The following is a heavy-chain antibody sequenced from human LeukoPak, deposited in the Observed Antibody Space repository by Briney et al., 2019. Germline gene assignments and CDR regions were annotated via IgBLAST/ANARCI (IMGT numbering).Heavy chain of an antibody. CDR2: IYYSGST. Sequence: SETLSLTCTVSGGSISSYYWSWLRQPPGKGLEWIGYIYYSGSTNYNPSLKSRVTISVDTSKNQFSPKLSSVTAADTAVYYCARGGQQLVPFDYWGQGTLVTVSS. CDR3: ARGGQQLVPFDY. D-gene: IGHD6-13*01. CDR1: GGSISSYY. V-gene: IGHV4-59*01. J-gene: IGHJ4*02.